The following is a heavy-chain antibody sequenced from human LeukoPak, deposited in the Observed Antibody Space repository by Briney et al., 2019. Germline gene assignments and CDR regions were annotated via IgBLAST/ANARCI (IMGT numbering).Heavy chain of an antibody. CDR2: ISSSSSYI. CDR1: GFTFSSYS. J-gene: IGHJ5*02. V-gene: IGHV3-21*01. D-gene: IGHD6-13*01. CDR3: ARDLGYSSSWTRWFDP. Sequence: GGSLRLSCAASGFTFSSYSMNWVRQAPGKGLEWVSSISSSSSYIYYADSVKGRFTISRDNAKNSLYLQMNSLRAEDTAVYYCARDLGYSSSWTRWFDPWGQGTLVTVSS.